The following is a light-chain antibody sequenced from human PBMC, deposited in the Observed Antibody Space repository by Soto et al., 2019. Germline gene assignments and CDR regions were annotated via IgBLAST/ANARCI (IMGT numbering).Light chain of an antibody. Sequence: QAVVTQPPSVSGAPGQRVTISCTGSSSNIGADYDVHWYQQLPGTAPKLLIYGNSNRPSGVPDRFSGSKSGTSASLAITGLQAEDEADYYCQSYDSSLSVLYVFGTGTKLTVL. V-gene: IGLV1-40*01. CDR1: SSNIGADYD. CDR2: GNS. CDR3: QSYDSSLSVLYV. J-gene: IGLJ1*01.